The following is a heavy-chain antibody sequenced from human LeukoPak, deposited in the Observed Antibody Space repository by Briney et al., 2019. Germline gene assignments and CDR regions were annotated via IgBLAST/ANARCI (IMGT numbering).Heavy chain of an antibody. CDR1: GYTFTSYY. J-gene: IGHJ4*02. Sequence: ASVKVSCKASGYTFTSYYMHWVRQAPGQGLEWMGIINPSGGSASYAQKFQGRVTMTRDMSTSTVYMELSSLRSEDTAVYYCAREGAGEVRYFDWLGPNHVFDYWGQGTLVTVSS. D-gene: IGHD3-9*01. CDR3: AREGAGEVRYFDWLGPNHVFDY. CDR2: INPSGGSA. V-gene: IGHV1-46*01.